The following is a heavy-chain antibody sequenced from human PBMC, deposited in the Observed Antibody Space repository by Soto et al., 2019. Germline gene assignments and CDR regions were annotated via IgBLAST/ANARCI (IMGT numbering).Heavy chain of an antibody. V-gene: IGHV4-31*03. CDR1: GGSISSGGYY. CDR3: VLGVAAIVNGEHWFDP. Sequence: QVQLQESGPGLVKPSQTLSLTCTVSGGSISSGGYYWSWIRQHPGKGLEWIGYIYYSGSTYYNPSLKSRVTIAGDTSKNQFSLKLSSVTAADTAVYYCVLGVAAIVNGEHWFDPWGQGTLVTVSS. CDR2: IYYSGST. D-gene: IGHD2-15*01. J-gene: IGHJ5*02.